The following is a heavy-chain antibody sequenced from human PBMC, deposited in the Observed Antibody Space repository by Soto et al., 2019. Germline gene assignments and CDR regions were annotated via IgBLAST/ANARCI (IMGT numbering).Heavy chain of an antibody. CDR1: GFTFSSYG. Sequence: EVQLLESGGGLVQPGGSLRLSCAASGFTFSSYGMTWVRQAPGKGLEWVSGISGSGGSIYYADSVKGRFTISRDNSKNTLYVQMNSLRAEDTAVYFCAKAGGDCSGGSCYSGQGDYWGQGTLVTVSS. J-gene: IGHJ4*02. CDR3: AKAGGDCSGGSCYSGQGDY. D-gene: IGHD2-15*01. V-gene: IGHV3-23*01. CDR2: ISGSGGSI.